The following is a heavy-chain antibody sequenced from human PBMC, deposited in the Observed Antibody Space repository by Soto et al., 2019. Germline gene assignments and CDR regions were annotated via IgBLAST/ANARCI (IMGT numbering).Heavy chain of an antibody. CDR2: IYPGDSDT. V-gene: IGHV5-51*01. Sequence: PGESLKISCKGSGYSFTSYWIGWVRQMPGKGLEWMGIIYPGDSDTRYSPSFQGQVTISADKSISTAYLQWSSLKASDTAMYYCARQQLRFLEWSSNDAFDIWGQGTMVTGSS. D-gene: IGHD3-3*01. J-gene: IGHJ3*02. CDR3: ARQQLRFLEWSSNDAFDI. CDR1: GYSFTSYW.